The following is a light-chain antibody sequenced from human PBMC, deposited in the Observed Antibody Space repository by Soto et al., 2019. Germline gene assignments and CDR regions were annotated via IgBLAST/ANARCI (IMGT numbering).Light chain of an antibody. Sequence: EIVLTQSPATLSLSPGERATLSCRASQSVSSYLAWYQQKPGQAPRLLIYDASNRATGIPVRFSGSGSGTDFTLTISSLEPEDFGVYYCQQRSNWPLTFGGGTKVEIK. CDR2: DAS. CDR1: QSVSSY. J-gene: IGKJ4*01. V-gene: IGKV3-11*01. CDR3: QQRSNWPLT.